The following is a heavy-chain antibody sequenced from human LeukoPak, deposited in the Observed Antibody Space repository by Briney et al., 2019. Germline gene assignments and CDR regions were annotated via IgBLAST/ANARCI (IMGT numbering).Heavy chain of an antibody. CDR3: ARDTSQYCSGGSCYSGALDY. D-gene: IGHD2-15*01. CDR2: IYYSGST. Sequence: PSETLSLTCTVSGGSISSYYWSWIRQPPGKGLEWIGYIYYSGSTNYNPSLKSRVTISVDTSKNQFPLKLSSVTAADTAVYYCARDTSQYCSGGSCYSGALDYWGQGTLVTVSS. J-gene: IGHJ4*02. V-gene: IGHV4-59*01. CDR1: GGSISSYY.